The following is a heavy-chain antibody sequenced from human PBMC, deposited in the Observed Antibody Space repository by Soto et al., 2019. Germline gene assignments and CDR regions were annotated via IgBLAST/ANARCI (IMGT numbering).Heavy chain of an antibody. CDR3: ARGPYGSGSYPDHGMDV. V-gene: IGHV4-59*01. D-gene: IGHD3-10*01. Sequence: QVQLQESGPGLVKPSETLSLTCTVSGGSISSYYWSWIRQPPGKGLEWIGYIYYSGSTNYNPSLKSRVTISVDTSKNQFSLKLRSVTAADTAVYYCARGPYGSGSYPDHGMDVWGQGTTVTVSS. J-gene: IGHJ6*02. CDR1: GGSISSYY. CDR2: IYYSGST.